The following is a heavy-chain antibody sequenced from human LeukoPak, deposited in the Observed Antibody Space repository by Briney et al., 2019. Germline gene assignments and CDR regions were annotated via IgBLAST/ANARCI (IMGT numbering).Heavy chain of an antibody. V-gene: IGHV3-23*01. Sequence: GGSLRLSRAASGFTFSSYWMHWVRQAPGKGLEWVSAISGSGGSTYYADSVKGRFTISRDNSKNTLYLQMNSLRADDTAVYYCAKDPNIVVVPAAPKYFDYWGQGTLVTVSS. D-gene: IGHD2-2*01. CDR3: AKDPNIVVVPAAPKYFDY. CDR1: GFTFSSYW. CDR2: ISGSGGST. J-gene: IGHJ4*02.